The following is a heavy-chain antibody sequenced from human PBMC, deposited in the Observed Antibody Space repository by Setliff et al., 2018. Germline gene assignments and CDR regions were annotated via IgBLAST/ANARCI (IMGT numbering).Heavy chain of an antibody. D-gene: IGHD6-25*01. J-gene: IGHJ4*02. CDR3: ARAGLAAAGRKGVFDH. CDR1: GYTFTNYG. CDR2: INNYNFNT. Sequence: ASVKVSCKASGYTFTNYGINWVRQAPGQGLEWMGWINNYNFNTYSAQRFQGRVTLTTDTSTSTAYMELNSLTSDDTAVYYCARAGLAAAGRKGVFDHWGQGTLVTVSS. V-gene: IGHV1-18*01.